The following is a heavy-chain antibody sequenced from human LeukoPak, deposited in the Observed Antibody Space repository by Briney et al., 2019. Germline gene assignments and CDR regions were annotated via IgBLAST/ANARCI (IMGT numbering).Heavy chain of an antibody. CDR2: IYHSGNT. Sequence: NASETLSLTCTVSGYSISTSYYWGWIRQPPGKGLEWIGSIYHSGNTYYNPSLKSRVTISVDTSKNQFSLKLNSVTAADTAVYYCVRGQFWFDPWGQGTLVTVSS. J-gene: IGHJ5*02. CDR3: VRGQFWFDP. D-gene: IGHD3-10*01. V-gene: IGHV4-38-2*02. CDR1: GYSISTSYY.